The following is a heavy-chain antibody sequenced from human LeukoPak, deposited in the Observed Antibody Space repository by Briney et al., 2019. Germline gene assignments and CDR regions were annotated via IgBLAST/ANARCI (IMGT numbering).Heavy chain of an antibody. CDR1: GGSISRGGYY. CDR3: ARVGDETPAYSMWFGELLKNPLGYYGMDV. V-gene: IGHV4-31*03. CDR2: IYYSGST. D-gene: IGHD3-10*01. J-gene: IGHJ6*02. Sequence: PSETLSLTCTVSGGSISRGGYYWSWIRQHPGKGLEGIGYIYYSGSTYYNPSLKSRVTISVDTSKNQFSLKLSSVTAADTAVYYCARVGDETPAYSMWFGELLKNPLGYYGMDVWGQGTTVTVSS.